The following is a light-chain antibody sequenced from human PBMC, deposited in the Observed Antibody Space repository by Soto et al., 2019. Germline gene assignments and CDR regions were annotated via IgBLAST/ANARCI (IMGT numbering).Light chain of an antibody. J-gene: IGKJ4*01. CDR3: QKYHSYSPT. CDR2: DAS. CDR1: QSISSW. Sequence: DIQMTQSPSTLSASVGDRVTITCRASQSISSWLAWYQQKPGKAAKLLIYDASSLESGVPSRFSGSGSGTEFTLTISSLQPDDFATYYCQKYHSYSPTFGGGTKVEIK. V-gene: IGKV1-5*01.